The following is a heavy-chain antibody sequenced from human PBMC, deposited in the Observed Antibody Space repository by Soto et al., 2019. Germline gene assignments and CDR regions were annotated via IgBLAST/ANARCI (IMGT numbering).Heavy chain of an antibody. Sequence: ASVKVSCKASGYTFTGYYIHWVRQAPGQGLEWMGWINPNSGGTNFAQKFQGRVTVTRDTSISTAYMELTSLRSDDTAVYYCARWEQLVLGFDIWGQGAMVTVSS. CDR3: ARWEQLVLGFDI. V-gene: IGHV1-2*02. D-gene: IGHD6-6*01. J-gene: IGHJ3*02. CDR2: INPNSGGT. CDR1: GYTFTGYY.